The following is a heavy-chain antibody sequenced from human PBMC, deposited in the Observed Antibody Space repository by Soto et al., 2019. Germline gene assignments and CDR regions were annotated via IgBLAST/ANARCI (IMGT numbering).Heavy chain of an antibody. CDR3: ASGVTDYGVDY. Sequence: QVELQQWGAGLLKPSENLLLTCAVYGGYFSGYYWSRISQPPGKGLERKGEINPSGSTYYNPSLKSRFTISVDTSKNQFSLKLSSVTAADTAVYYCASGVTDYGVDYWGQGTLVTVSS. V-gene: IGHV4-34*01. D-gene: IGHD4-17*01. CDR2: INPSGST. J-gene: IGHJ4*02. CDR1: GGYFSGYY.